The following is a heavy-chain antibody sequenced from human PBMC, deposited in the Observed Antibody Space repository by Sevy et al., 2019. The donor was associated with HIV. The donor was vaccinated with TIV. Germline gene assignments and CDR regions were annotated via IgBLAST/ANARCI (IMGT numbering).Heavy chain of an antibody. CDR1: GFTFSSYA. D-gene: IGHD2-15*01. CDR2: ISGTGGST. CDR3: AKARGGVIVVVVAATRSDAFDI. V-gene: IGHV3-23*01. J-gene: IGHJ3*02. Sequence: GGCLRLSCAASGFTFSSYAVSWVRQAPGKGLEWVSTISGTGGSTYFADSVKGRFTISRDNSKNMLYLQMNSLRAEDTAVYYCAKARGGVIVVVVAATRSDAFDIWGQGTMVTVSS.